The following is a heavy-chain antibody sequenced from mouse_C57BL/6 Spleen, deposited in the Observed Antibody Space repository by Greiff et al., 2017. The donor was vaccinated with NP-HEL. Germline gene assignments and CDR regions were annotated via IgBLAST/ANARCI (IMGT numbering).Heavy chain of an antibody. V-gene: IGHV14-3*01. CDR2: IDPANGNT. J-gene: IGHJ4*01. CDR1: GFNIKNTY. CDR3: ARLGGLDLYAMDY. Sequence: VHVKQSVAELVRPGASVKLSCTASGFNIKNTYMHWVKQRPEQGLEWIGRIDPANGNTKYAPKFQGKATITADTSSNTAYLQLSSLTSEDTAIYYCARLGGLDLYAMDYWGQGTSVTVSS. D-gene: IGHD3-3*01.